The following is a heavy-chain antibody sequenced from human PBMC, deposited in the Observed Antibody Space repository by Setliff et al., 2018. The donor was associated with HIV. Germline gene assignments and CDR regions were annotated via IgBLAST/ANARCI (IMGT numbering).Heavy chain of an antibody. J-gene: IGHJ4*02. CDR3: SRAGGTGDFDF. Sequence: SETLSLTCNVSGGSISNNNYYWGWVRQPPGKGLEWIASIYYTGTTSYNPALKSRVAISIDKSKNQFSLKLSSMSAADTAVYYCSRAGGTGDFDFWGQGSLVTVSS. D-gene: IGHD1-7*01. CDR1: GGSISNNNYY. V-gene: IGHV4-39*02. CDR2: IYYTGTT.